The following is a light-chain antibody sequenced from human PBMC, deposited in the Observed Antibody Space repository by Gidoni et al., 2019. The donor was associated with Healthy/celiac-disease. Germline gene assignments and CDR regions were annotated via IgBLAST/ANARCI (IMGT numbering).Light chain of an antibody. V-gene: IGKV1-27*01. Sequence: DIQMTQSPSSLSASVGDRVTITCRASQGLSNYLAWYQQQPGKVPKLLIYAASTLQSGGPSRFSGSGAGTDFTLTISSLQPEDVATYYCQKYNSAPPLTFGGGTKVEIK. CDR1: QGLSNY. J-gene: IGKJ4*01. CDR2: AAS. CDR3: QKYNSAPPLT.